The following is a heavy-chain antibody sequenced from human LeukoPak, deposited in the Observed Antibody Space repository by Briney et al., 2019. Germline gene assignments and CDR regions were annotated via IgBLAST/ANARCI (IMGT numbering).Heavy chain of an antibody. D-gene: IGHD6-19*01. V-gene: IGHV3-30*18. CDR2: ISYDGSHE. CDR3: AKDLGPSGLGSGWPFDY. J-gene: IGHJ4*02. Sequence: GGSLRLSCAASGFTFSSYAVHWVRQAPGKGLEWVAVISYDGSHEYYADSVKGRFTISRDNSKNTLYLQMSSLTAEDTAVYYCAKDLGPSGLGSGWPFDYWGQGTLVTVSS. CDR1: GFTFSSYA.